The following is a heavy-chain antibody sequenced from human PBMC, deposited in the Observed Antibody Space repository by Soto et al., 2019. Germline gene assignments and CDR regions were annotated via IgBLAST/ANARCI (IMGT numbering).Heavy chain of an antibody. Sequence: QVLLQESGPGLVKPSGTLSLTCAVSGGSISSRNWWTWVRQPPGKGLEWIGEIYHGGSTNYNPSLKSLFTISVDKSKIQFSLKLSSVTAADTAVYYCASYPYGSGSSFDIWGQGTMVTVSS. CDR3: ASYPYGSGSSFDI. J-gene: IGHJ3*02. CDR1: GGSISSRNW. V-gene: IGHV4-4*02. D-gene: IGHD3-10*01. CDR2: IYHGGST.